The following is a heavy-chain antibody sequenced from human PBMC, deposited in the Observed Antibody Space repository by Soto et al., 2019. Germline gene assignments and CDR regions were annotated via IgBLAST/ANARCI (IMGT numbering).Heavy chain of an antibody. CDR2: VSDSGGST. Sequence: EVQLSESGGGLVQPGGSLSLSCAASGFTFSSYAMSWVRQAPGKGLEWVSSVSDSGGSTYYADSVRGRFTISRDNSRDTLNLQINSLRVEDTAVYYCAKAGPNSYGRNYFDYWGKGTLVTFSS. D-gene: IGHD1-26*01. CDR1: GFTFSSYA. CDR3: AKAGPNSYGRNYFDY. V-gene: IGHV3-23*01. J-gene: IGHJ4*02.